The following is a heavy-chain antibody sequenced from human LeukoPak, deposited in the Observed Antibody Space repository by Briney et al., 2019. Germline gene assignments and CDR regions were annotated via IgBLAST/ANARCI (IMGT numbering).Heavy chain of an antibody. CDR1: GFTFSSYW. Sequence: PGGSLRLSCAASGFTFSSYWVHWVRQAPGKGLVWVSPINSDGSSTSYADSVKGRFTISRDNARNTLSLQMNSLRAEDTAVYYCARGRGLWGQGTTVTVSS. CDR3: ARGRGL. J-gene: IGHJ6*02. CDR2: INSDGSST. V-gene: IGHV3-74*01.